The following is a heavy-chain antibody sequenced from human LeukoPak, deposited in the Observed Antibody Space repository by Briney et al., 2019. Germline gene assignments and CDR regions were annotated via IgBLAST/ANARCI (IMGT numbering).Heavy chain of an antibody. CDR1: GVTFRNFA. CDR2: TSYDEGDE. V-gene: IGHV3-30-3*02. Sequence: GRSLRLSCVASGVTFRNFAMHGGREAPGKGLEWVAVTSYDEGDEYYGGSVKVRFTISRVNSKNTLYLHTSSLRAADTAVYYCAEAVPDNTPPGRDYYGMNVWGQGTTVTVSS. D-gene: IGHD2-15*01. J-gene: IGHJ6*02. CDR3: AEAVPDNTPPGRDYYGMNV.